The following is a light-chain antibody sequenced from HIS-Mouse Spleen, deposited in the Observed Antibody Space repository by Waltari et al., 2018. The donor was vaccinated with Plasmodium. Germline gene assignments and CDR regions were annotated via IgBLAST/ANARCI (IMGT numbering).Light chain of an antibody. J-gene: IGKJ3*01. V-gene: IGKV3-15*01. Sequence: EIVMTPSPATLSVSPAERATLSCRASQSVSSNLAWYQQKPGQAPRLLIYGASTRPTGIPARFSGSGSGTEFTLTISSLQSEDFAVYYCQQYNNWSFTFGPGTKVDIK. CDR1: QSVSSN. CDR3: QQYNNWSFT. CDR2: GAS.